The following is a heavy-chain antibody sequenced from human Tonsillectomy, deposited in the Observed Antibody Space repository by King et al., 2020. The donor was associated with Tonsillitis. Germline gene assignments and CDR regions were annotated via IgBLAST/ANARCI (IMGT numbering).Heavy chain of an antibody. J-gene: IGHJ3*01. CDR1: GFXFGNYW. V-gene: IGHV3-7*03. CDR3: ARXXXWGSSEGASDF. Sequence: VQLVXXXGGLVQPGGSLXLSCAASGFXFGNYWMXWVRQAPAMGLEWVASIKQDGSEKYYVDSVKGRFTISRENAKGLLDLKMSSLRAEETAIYYCARXXXWGSSEGASDFWGXGTMVTVSS. D-gene: IGHD6-6*01. CDR2: IKQDGSEK.